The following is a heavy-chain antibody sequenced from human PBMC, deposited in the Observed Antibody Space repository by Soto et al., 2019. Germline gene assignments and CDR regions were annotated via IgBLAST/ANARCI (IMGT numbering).Heavy chain of an antibody. D-gene: IGHD3-3*01. Sequence: QVQLQESGPGLVKPSQTLSLTCTVSGGSISSGDYYWSWIRQHPGKGLEWIGYIYYSGSTYYNPSXSXRLXISVDTSKHQFSLKLSSVTAADTAVYYCARWWSGSRQGFDPWGQGTLVTVSS. J-gene: IGHJ5*02. V-gene: IGHV4-31*03. CDR3: ARWWSGSRQGFDP. CDR1: GGSISSGDYY. CDR2: IYYSGST.